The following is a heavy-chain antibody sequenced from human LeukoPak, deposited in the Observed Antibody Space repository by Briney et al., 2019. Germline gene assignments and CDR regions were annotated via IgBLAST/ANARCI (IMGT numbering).Heavy chain of an antibody. CDR3: TSANYGPAY. CDR2: VNQDGSGK. Sequence: GGSLRLSCAASGLTVSSNCMSWVRQAPGKGLEWVANVNQDGSGKYYVDSVKGRFTISKDNAKNSLYLQMNSLRAEDTAVYYCTSANYGPAYWGQGTLVTVSS. V-gene: IGHV3-7*01. CDR1: GLTVSSNC. D-gene: IGHD5-24*01. J-gene: IGHJ4*02.